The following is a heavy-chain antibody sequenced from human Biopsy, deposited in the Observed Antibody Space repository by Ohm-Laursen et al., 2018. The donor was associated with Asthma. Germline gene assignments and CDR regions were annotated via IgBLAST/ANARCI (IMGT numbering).Heavy chain of an antibody. CDR3: AKVRSDWVITESFDY. V-gene: IGHV3-9*01. Sequence: RSLRLSCSASGFKFDEYTMHWVRQAPGKGLEWVSGISWNSATIGYADPVEGRFTISRDNAKNSVFLHMDSLRPEDTAFYYCAKVRSDWVITESFDYWGQGVLVTVSS. D-gene: IGHD3-22*01. J-gene: IGHJ4*02. CDR1: GFKFDEYT. CDR2: ISWNSATI.